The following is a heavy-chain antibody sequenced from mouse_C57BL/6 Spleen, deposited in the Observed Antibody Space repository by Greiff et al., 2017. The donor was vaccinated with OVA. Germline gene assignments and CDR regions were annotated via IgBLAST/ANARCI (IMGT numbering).Heavy chain of an antibody. CDR2: IHPNSGST. V-gene: IGHV1-64*01. J-gene: IGHJ2*01. D-gene: IGHD1-1*01. CDR3: AKSYFGSSHHFDY. Sequence: LQESGAELVKPGASVKLSCKASGYTFTSYWMHWVKQRPGQGLEWIGMIHPNSGSTNYNEKFKSKVTLTVDNSSSTAYMLHSSVTSEESAVYYCAKSYFGSSHHFDYWGQGTTLTVSS. CDR1: GYTFTSYW.